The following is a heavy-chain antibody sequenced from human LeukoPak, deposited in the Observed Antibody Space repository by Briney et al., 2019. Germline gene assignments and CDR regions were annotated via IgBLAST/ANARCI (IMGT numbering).Heavy chain of an antibody. CDR2: IYYSGST. J-gene: IGHJ4*02. D-gene: IGHD5/OR15-5a*01. CDR1: GGSISSYY. CDR3: ARGLGRIDY. V-gene: IGHV4-59*01. Sequence: SETLSLTCTVSGGSISSYYWSGIRQPPGKGLEWIGYIYYSGSTNYNPSLKSRVTISVDTSKNQFSLKLSSVTAADTAVYYCARGLGRIDYWGQGTLVTVSS.